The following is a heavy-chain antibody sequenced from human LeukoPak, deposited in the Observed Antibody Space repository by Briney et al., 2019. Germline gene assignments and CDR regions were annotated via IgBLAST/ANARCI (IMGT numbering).Heavy chain of an antibody. CDR3: ARANFLYCSSTTCLFDY. Sequence: GASVKVSCKASGYTFTDYYVHRVRQAPGQGFEWMGWINPNDGDTNYAQKFQGRVTMTRDTSISTAHMEVSRLRSDDTAVYCCARANFLYCSSTTCLFDYWGQGTLVTVSS. D-gene: IGHD2-2*01. V-gene: IGHV1-2*02. CDR1: GYTFTDYY. CDR2: INPNDGDT. J-gene: IGHJ4*02.